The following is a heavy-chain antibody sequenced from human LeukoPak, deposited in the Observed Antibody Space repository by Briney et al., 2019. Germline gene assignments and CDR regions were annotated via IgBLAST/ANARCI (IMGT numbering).Heavy chain of an antibody. CDR2: IIPIFGTA. D-gene: IGHD6-13*01. CDR1: GGTVRSYA. CDR3: ARGGGLSSSWFDY. J-gene: IGHJ4*02. Sequence: ASVKVSCKASGGTVRSYAISWVRQAPGQGLEWMGGIIPIFGTANSAQKFQGRVTSTAEYSTSTAFMEMSSRRSEDTAVYYCARGGGLSSSWFDYWGQGTLVTVSS. V-gene: IGHV1-69*13.